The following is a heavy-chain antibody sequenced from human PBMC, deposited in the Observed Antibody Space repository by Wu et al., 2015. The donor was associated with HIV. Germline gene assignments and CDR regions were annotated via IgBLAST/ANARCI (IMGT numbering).Heavy chain of an antibody. CDR2: INPNSGGT. Sequence: QVQLVQSGTEVKKPGASVKVSCKASGYDLAGYYIHWVRQAPGQGLEWMGWINPNSGGTKYAQKFQDRVTMTRDTSISTAYMELNRLKSDDTAVYYCANRGVDTAMNYYYYMDVWGKGTTVTVSS. V-gene: IGHV1-2*02. CDR1: GYDLAGYY. J-gene: IGHJ6*03. D-gene: IGHD5-18*01. CDR3: ANRGVDTAMNYYYYMDV.